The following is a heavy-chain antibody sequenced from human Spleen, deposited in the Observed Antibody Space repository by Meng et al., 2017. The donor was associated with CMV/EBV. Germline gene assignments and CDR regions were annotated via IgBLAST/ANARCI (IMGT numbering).Heavy chain of an antibody. CDR1: GGSISGYY. J-gene: IGHJ3*02. Sequence: GSLRLSCTVSGGSISGYYWSWIRQPPGKGLEWVGYIYYSGSTNYNPSLKSRVTISVDTSKNQFSLKLSSVTVADTAVYYCARDRDYDILTGYYNRWSFDIWGQGTMVTVSS. CDR3: ARDRDYDILTGYYNRWSFDI. CDR2: IYYSGST. D-gene: IGHD3-9*01. V-gene: IGHV4-59*01.